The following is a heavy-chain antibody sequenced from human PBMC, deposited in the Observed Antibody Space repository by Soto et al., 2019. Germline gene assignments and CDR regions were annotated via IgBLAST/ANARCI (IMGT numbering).Heavy chain of an antibody. J-gene: IGHJ4*02. D-gene: IGHD3-16*02. Sequence: PSETRSLTCTVSGGSINSYSWNWIRQPPGKGLGWIGNIYDIGSTNYKSSLKSRVTISVDTSKNQVSLKLSSVTAADTAVYYCARGNYDYIWGSYRYIGFDYWGQGTLVTVSS. V-gene: IGHV4-59*01. CDR3: ARGNYDYIWGSYRYIGFDY. CDR1: GGSINSYS. CDR2: IYDIGST.